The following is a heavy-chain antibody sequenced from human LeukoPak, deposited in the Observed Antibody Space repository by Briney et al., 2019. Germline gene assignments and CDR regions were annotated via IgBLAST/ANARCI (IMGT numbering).Heavy chain of an antibody. Sequence: SVKVSCKASGGTFSNYAINWVRQAPGQGLEWMGRIIPILDIANYVQKFQGRVTITADKSTSTAYMELRSLRSEDTAVYYCARGAKSAWFGDKGPNFDYWGQGTLVTVSS. V-gene: IGHV1-69*04. CDR1: GGTFSNYA. CDR2: IIPILDIA. CDR3: ARGAKSAWFGDKGPNFDY. D-gene: IGHD3-10*01. J-gene: IGHJ4*02.